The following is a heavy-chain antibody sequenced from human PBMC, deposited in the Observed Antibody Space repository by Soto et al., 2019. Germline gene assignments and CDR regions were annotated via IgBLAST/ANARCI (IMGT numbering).Heavy chain of an antibody. V-gene: IGHV3-23*01. Sequence: GAAVRLSCAASGCTVSRYPMSSVRQAPGKGLEWVSAISGSGGSTYYADSVKGRFTISRDNSKNTLYLQMNSLRAEDTAVYYCAKENRYSGYDYWGQGTLVTVSS. CDR2: ISGSGGST. CDR3: AKENRYSGYDY. D-gene: IGHD5-12*01. J-gene: IGHJ4*02. CDR1: GCTVSRYP.